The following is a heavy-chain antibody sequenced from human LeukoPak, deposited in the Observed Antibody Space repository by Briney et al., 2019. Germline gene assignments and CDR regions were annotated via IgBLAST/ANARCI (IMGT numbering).Heavy chain of an antibody. CDR1: GGTFSSYA. Sequence: ASVKVSCKASGGTFSSYAISWVRQAPGQGLEWMGGIIPIFGTANYAQKFQGRVTITADESTSTAYMELSSLRSEDTAVYYCARDYPDVDTASGWFDPWGQGTLVTVSS. CDR3: ARDYPDVDTASGWFDP. J-gene: IGHJ5*02. V-gene: IGHV1-69*13. D-gene: IGHD5-18*01. CDR2: IIPIFGTA.